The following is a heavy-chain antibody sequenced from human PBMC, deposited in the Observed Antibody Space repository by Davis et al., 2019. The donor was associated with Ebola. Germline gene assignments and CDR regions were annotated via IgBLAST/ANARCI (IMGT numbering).Heavy chain of an antibody. CDR3: TSPRQHPRGEGWYYFDY. D-gene: IGHD3-16*01. V-gene: IGHV3-73*01. CDR1: GFTFSGSA. J-gene: IGHJ4*02. CDR2: IRSKANSYAT. Sequence: PGGSLRLSCAASGFTFSGSAMHWVRQASGKGLEWVGRIRSKANSYATAYAASVKGRFTISRDDSKNTAYLQMNSLKTEDTAVYYCTSPRQHPRGEGWYYFDYWGQGTLVTVSS.